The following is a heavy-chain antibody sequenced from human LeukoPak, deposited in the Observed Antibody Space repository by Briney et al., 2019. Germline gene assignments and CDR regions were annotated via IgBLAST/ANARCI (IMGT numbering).Heavy chain of an antibody. CDR1: GESLSKYY. D-gene: IGHD1-26*01. Sequence: SETLSLTCAVYGESLSKYYWTWIRQSPGKGLEWIGEINHRGSTNLNPSLKSRVTLSVDTSKHQFSLKLTSVAAADAAVYYCASSVGSTDYWGQGTLVTVSS. V-gene: IGHV4-34*01. CDR3: ASSVGSTDY. CDR2: INHRGST. J-gene: IGHJ4*02.